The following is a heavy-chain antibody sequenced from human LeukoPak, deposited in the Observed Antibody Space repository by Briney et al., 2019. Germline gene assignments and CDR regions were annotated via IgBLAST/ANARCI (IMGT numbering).Heavy chain of an antibody. CDR1: GFTFSSYS. Sequence: PGGSLRLSCAASGFTFSSYSMNWVRQAQGKGLEWVSSISSSSSYIYYADSVKGRFTISRDNAKNSLYLQMNSLRAEDTAVYYCARAETIQTYFDYWGQGTLVTVSS. J-gene: IGHJ4*02. D-gene: IGHD1-1*01. V-gene: IGHV3-21*01. CDR2: ISSSSSYI. CDR3: ARAETIQTYFDY.